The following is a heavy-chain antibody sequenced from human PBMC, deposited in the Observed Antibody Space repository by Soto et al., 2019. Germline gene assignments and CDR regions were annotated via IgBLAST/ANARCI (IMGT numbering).Heavy chain of an antibody. D-gene: IGHD6-13*01. CDR2: IWYDGSNK. V-gene: IGHV3-33*01. CDR3: ARWGIAAGDY. J-gene: IGHJ4*02. Sequence: VQLVESGGGVVQPGRSLRLSCAASGFTFSSYGMHWVRQAPGKGLEWVAVIWYDGSNKYYADSEKGRFTISRDNSKNTLYLQMNSLRAEDTAVYYCARWGIAAGDYWGQGTLVTVSS. CDR1: GFTFSSYG.